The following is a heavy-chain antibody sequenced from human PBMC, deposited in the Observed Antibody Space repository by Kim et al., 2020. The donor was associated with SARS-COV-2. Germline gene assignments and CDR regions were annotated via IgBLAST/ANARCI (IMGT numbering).Heavy chain of an antibody. CDR3: ALKIWSAGTFDY. J-gene: IGHJ4*02. Sequence: KRYSPPLKSRLTITKDTSKNQVVLTMTNMDPVDTATYYCALKIWSAGTFDYWGQGTLVTVSS. CDR2: K. V-gene: IGHV2-5*01. D-gene: IGHD6-13*01.